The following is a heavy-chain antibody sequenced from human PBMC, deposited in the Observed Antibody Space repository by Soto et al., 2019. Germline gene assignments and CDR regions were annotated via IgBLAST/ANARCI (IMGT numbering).Heavy chain of an antibody. CDR2: ISSSGST. D-gene: IGHD1-26*01. CDR1: SGSISSNY. V-gene: IGHV4-59*01. J-gene: IGHJ5*02. CDR3: ATVRRARNRTFYLDP. Sequence: QVQLQESGPGLVKPSETLSLTCTASSGSISSNYWSWIRQPPGKGLEWIGYISSSGSTSYNASLQRRVSISVDTSRSQISLRLTSVTAADTAVYYCATVRRARNRTFYLDPWGRGTLVTVSS.